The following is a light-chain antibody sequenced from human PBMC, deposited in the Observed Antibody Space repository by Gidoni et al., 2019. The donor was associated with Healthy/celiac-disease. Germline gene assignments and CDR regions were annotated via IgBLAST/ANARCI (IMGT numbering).Light chain of an antibody. CDR1: QGISSY. CDR2: AAS. Sequence: ALRMTPSPSSFSASTGDRVNITCRASQGISSYLAWYQQKPGKAPKLLIYAASTVQSGVSSRFSGSGSGTDFTLTSSCLPAEYFATYSCQQYYSYPLTFGQGTKVEIK. J-gene: IGKJ1*01. V-gene: IGKV1-8*01. CDR3: QQYYSYPLT.